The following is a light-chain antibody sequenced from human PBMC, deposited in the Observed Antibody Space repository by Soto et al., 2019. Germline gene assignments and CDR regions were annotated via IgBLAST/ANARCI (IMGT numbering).Light chain of an antibody. V-gene: IGKV3D-20*02. Sequence: ALTQSPGTLSSSPGERATLSCRASQAVSSNYLAWYQQKPGQAPRLLISGASGRATGVPDRFSGSGSGTDFTLTISSLEPEDFAVYYCQQRTNWPPLTFGGGTKVDIK. CDR1: QAVSSNY. J-gene: IGKJ4*01. CDR2: GAS. CDR3: QQRTNWPPLT.